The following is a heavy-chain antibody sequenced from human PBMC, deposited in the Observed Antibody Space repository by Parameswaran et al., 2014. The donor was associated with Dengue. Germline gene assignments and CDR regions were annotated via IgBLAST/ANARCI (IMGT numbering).Heavy chain of an antibody. D-gene: IGHD4-17*01. CDR3: ARDQYGDRYGMDV. CDR2: INPSGGST. V-gene: IGHV1-46*01. J-gene: IGHJ6*02. Sequence: WVRQAPGQGLEWMGIINPSGGSTSYAQKFQGRVTMTRDTSTSTVYMELSSLRSEDTAVYYCARDQYGDRYGMDVWGQGTTVTVSS.